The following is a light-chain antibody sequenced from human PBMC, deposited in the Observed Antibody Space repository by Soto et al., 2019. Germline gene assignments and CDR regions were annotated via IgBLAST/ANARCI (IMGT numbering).Light chain of an antibody. CDR2: DAS. Sequence: EIPMTQYTCTLSGSLGDRVTISGRASQSISSWLAWYQQKPGKAPKLLIYDASSLESGVPSRFSGSGSGTEFTLTITSLQPDDFATYYCQQYNSYPWTFGQGTKVDI. V-gene: IGKV1-5*01. CDR1: QSISSW. CDR3: QQYNSYPWT. J-gene: IGKJ1*01.